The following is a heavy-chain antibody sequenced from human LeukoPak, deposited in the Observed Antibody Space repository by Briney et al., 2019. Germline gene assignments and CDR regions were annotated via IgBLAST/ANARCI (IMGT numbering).Heavy chain of an antibody. D-gene: IGHD3-22*01. J-gene: IGHJ3*02. CDR2: IRSKANSYAT. V-gene: IGHV3-73*01. CDR3: TRHFPDPPYYYDSSGYYYELRAFDI. Sequence: GGSLRLSCAAPGFTFSGSAMHWVRQASGKGLEWVGRIRSKANSYATAYAASVKGRFTISRDDSKNTAYLQMNSLKTEDTAVYYCTRHFPDPPYYYDSSGYYYELRAFDIWGQGTMVTVSS. CDR1: GFTFSGSA.